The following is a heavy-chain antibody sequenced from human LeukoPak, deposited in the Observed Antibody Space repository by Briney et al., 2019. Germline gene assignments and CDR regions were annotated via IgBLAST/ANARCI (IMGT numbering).Heavy chain of an antibody. D-gene: IGHD3-3*01. V-gene: IGHV1-24*01. CDR2: FDPEDGET. Sequence: ASVKVSCKVSGYTLTELSMHWVRQAPGKGLEWMGGFDPEDGETIYAQKFQGRVTMTEDTSTDTAYMELSSLRSEDTAVYYCATVHYDFWSGYPPGVFDPWGQGTLVTVSS. CDR3: ATVHYDFWSGYPPGVFDP. CDR1: GYTLTELS. J-gene: IGHJ5*02.